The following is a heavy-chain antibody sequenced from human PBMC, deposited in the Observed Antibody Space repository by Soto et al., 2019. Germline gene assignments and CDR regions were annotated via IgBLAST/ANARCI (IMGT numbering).Heavy chain of an antibody. D-gene: IGHD3-10*01. J-gene: IGHJ5*02. CDR1: GFIFSSYA. CDR3: ARTNAPTLWFGATSGLNWFDP. Sequence: QVQLVESGGGVVQPGRSLRLSCAASGFIFSSYAMHWVRQAPGKGLEWVAVISYDGSNKYYADSVKGRFTISRDNSKNTLYLQMNSLRAEDTAVYYCARTNAPTLWFGATSGLNWFDPWGQGTLVTVSS. V-gene: IGHV3-30-3*01. CDR2: ISYDGSNK.